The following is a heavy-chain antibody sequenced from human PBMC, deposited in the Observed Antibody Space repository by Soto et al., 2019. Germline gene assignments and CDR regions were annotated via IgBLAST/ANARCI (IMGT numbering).Heavy chain of an antibody. V-gene: IGHV1-18*01. J-gene: IGHJ4*02. CDR1: GYTFTASG. CDR3: ARWDDYGASDQYHFDQ. CDR2: TSIYNGHT. Sequence: GPEVQKPGASLKVSCKASGYTFTASGISWVRQAPGQGLEWMGWTSIYNGHTAYSPKFLGRVVMTTDTSADTAYLELKSLRPDDAALYYCARWDDYGASDQYHFDQWGQGTLVTVSS. D-gene: IGHD4-17*01.